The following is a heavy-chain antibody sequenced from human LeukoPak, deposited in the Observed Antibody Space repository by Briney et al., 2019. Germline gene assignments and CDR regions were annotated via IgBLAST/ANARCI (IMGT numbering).Heavy chain of an antibody. J-gene: IGHJ3*02. V-gene: IGHV4-4*07. Sequence: SETLSLTCTVSGGSISSYYWSWIRQPAGKGLEWIGRIYTSGSTNYNPSLKSRVTMSVDTSKNQFSLKLSSVTAADTAVYYCARDRASILWFGEFDALDIWGQGTMVTVSS. CDR2: IYTSGST. CDR1: GGSISSYY. D-gene: IGHD3-10*01. CDR3: ARDRASILWFGEFDALDI.